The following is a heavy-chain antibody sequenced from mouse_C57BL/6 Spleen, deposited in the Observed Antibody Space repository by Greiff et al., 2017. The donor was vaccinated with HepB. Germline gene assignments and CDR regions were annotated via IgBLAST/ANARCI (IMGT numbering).Heavy chain of an antibody. Sequence: VQLQQSGAELARPGASVKLSCKASGYTFTSYGISWVKQRTGQGLEWIGEIYPRSGNTYYNEKFKGKATLTADKSSSTAYMGLRSLTSEDSAVYFCAFYGSSYCFDYWGQGTTLTVSS. CDR3: AFYGSSYCFDY. CDR1: GYTFTSYG. V-gene: IGHV1-81*01. CDR2: IYPRSGNT. D-gene: IGHD1-1*01. J-gene: IGHJ2*01.